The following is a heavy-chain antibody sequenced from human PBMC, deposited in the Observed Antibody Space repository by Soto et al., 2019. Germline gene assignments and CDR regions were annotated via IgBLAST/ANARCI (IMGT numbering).Heavy chain of an antibody. CDR2: ISGSGGNT. Sequence: GALRLSCAPSGFTFTTYALSWVRQAPGKGLEWVSTISGSGGNTYYADSVKGRFAISRDNSKNTLYLQMSSLRAEDTAVYYCIFFSYNGDDRDLLYLPTLRASDL. CDR1: GFTFTTYA. V-gene: IGHV3-23*01. CDR3: IFFSYNGDDRDLLYLPTLRASDL. J-gene: IGHJ2*01. D-gene: IGHD1-20*01.